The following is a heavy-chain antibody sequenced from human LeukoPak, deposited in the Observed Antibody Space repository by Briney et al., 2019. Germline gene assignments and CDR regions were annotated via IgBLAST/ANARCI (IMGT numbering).Heavy chain of an antibody. V-gene: IGHV3-21*01. D-gene: IGHD6-19*01. Sequence: GGSLRLSCAASGFTFSSYSMNWVRQAPGKGLEWVSSISSSSSYIYYADSVKGRFTTSRDNAKNSLYLQMNSLRAEDTAVYYCARGSYSSGWSFDYWGQGTLVTVSS. CDR3: ARGSYSSGWSFDY. CDR2: ISSSSSYI. J-gene: IGHJ4*02. CDR1: GFTFSSYS.